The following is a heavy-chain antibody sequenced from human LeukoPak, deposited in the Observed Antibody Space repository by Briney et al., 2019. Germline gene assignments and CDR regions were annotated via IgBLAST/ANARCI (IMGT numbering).Heavy chain of an antibody. CDR3: ARTMVYGMDV. V-gene: IGHV4-59*01. D-gene: IGHD4/OR15-4a*01. J-gene: IGHJ6*02. CDR1: GGSISSYY. Sequence: SSETLSLTCTVSGGSISSYYWSWIRQPPGKGLEWIGEIYHSGSTNYNPSLKSRVTISVDKSKNQFSLKLSSVTAADTAVYYCARTMVYGMDVWGQGTTVTVSS. CDR2: IYHSGST.